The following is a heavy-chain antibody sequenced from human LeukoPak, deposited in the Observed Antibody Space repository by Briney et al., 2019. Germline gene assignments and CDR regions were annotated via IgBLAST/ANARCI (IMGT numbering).Heavy chain of an antibody. J-gene: IGHJ4*02. CDR2: INHSGNT. CDR3: ARAGFGLAPLRGTPFDY. CDR1: GDSISIYY. D-gene: IGHD3-10*01. V-gene: IGHV4-34*01. Sequence: SETLSLTCSVSGDSISIYYWSWIRQPPGKGLEWIGEINHSGNTYYNPSLKSRVTISVDTSKNQFSLKLSSVTAADTAVYYCARAGFGLAPLRGTPFDYWGQGTLVTVSS.